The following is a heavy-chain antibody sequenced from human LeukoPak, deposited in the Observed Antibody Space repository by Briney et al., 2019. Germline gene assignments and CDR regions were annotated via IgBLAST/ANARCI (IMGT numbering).Heavy chain of an antibody. Sequence: GGSLRLSCAASGFTFSNAWMNWVRQAPGKGLEWVGRIKSKTDGGTTDYAAPVKGRFTISGDDSKNTLYLQMNSLKTEDTAVYYCTTAYDFWSGYYTWLNFDYWGQGTLVTVSS. CDR2: IKSKTDGGTT. CDR3: TTAYDFWSGYYTWLNFDY. D-gene: IGHD3-3*01. J-gene: IGHJ4*02. V-gene: IGHV3-15*07. CDR1: GFTFSNAW.